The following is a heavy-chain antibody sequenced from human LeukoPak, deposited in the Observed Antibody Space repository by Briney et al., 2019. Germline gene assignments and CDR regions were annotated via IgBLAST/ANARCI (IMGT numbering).Heavy chain of an antibody. CDR2: IYYSGST. D-gene: IGHD3-9*01. CDR1: GGSISSSSYY. V-gene: IGHV4-39*07. J-gene: IGHJ6*03. Sequence: SETLSLTCTVSGGSISSSSYYWGWIRQPPGKGLEWIGSIYYSGSTYYNPSLKSRVTISVDTSKNQFSLKLSSVTAADTAVYYCAREGVSVLRYFDWLLADYMDVWGKGTTVTVSS. CDR3: AREGVSVLRYFDWLLADYMDV.